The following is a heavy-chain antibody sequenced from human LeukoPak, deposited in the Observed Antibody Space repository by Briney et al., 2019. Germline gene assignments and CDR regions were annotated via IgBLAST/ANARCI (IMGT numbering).Heavy chain of an antibody. CDR1: GGTFSSYA. V-gene: IGHV1-69*06. CDR2: IIPMFNTT. CDR3: VEGGIAHLNWFYP. D-gene: IGHD6-13*01. Sequence: ASVKVSCTASGGTFSSYAISWVRQAPGQGLEWMGGIIPMFNTTKYAQKFQDRVTITAAKSTRTAYMELSSLRSEDTAVYYCVEGGIAHLNWFYPWGQGALVTVSS. J-gene: IGHJ5*02.